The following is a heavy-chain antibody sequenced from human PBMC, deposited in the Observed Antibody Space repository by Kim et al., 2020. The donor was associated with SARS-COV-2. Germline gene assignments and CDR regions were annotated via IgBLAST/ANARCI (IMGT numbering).Heavy chain of an antibody. V-gene: IGHV3-73*01. D-gene: IGHD3-10*01. CDR1: GFAFNVSP. CDR3: TALRTVGP. J-gene: IGHJ5*02. CDR2: IRSKRNTYET. Sequence: GGSLRLSCVGSGFAFNVSPIHWVRQASGKGLEWVGRIRSKRNTYETTYAASVQGRFTISRDDSKNTAYLEMTSLKIEDTAIYYCTALRTVGPWGQGTLVIVSS.